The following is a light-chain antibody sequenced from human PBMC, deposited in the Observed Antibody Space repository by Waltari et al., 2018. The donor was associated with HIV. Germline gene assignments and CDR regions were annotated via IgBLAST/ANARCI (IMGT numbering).Light chain of an antibody. CDR3: CSYARSGIP. CDR1: RSDVGRFNL. V-gene: IGLV2-23*02. CDR2: EVS. Sequence: QSALTQPASVSGSFGQSITISCTGTRSDVGRFNLFSWYQYHPGKAPKLIIYEVSKRPSGVSNRFSGSKSGNTASLTVSGLQAEDEAHYYCCSYARSGIPFGGGTKLTVL. J-gene: IGLJ2*01.